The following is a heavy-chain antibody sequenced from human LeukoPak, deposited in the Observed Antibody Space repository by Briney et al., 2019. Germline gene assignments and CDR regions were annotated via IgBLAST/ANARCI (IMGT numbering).Heavy chain of an antibody. D-gene: IGHD6-13*01. J-gene: IGHJ4*02. V-gene: IGHV3-30*03. CDR2: ISSDGSNK. Sequence: GGSLRLSCAASGFTFSSYGMHWVRQAPGKGLEWVAVISSDGSNKYYADSVKGRFTISRDNSKNTLYLQMNSLRAEDTAVYYCARVSSSWPTDFDYWGQGTLVTVSS. CDR3: ARVSSSWPTDFDY. CDR1: GFTFSSYG.